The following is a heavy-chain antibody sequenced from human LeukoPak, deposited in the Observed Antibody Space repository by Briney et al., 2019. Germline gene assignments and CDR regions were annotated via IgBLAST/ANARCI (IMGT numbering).Heavy chain of an antibody. D-gene: IGHD6-13*01. Sequence: SETLSLTCAVYGGSFSGYYWSWIRQPPGKGLEWIGEINHSGSTNYNPSLKSRVTISVDPSKNQFSLKLSSVTAADTAVYYCARAPLSSSWNYYYGMDVWGQGTTVTVSS. CDR2: INHSGST. CDR3: ARAPLSSSWNYYYGMDV. J-gene: IGHJ6*02. CDR1: GGSFSGYY. V-gene: IGHV4-34*01.